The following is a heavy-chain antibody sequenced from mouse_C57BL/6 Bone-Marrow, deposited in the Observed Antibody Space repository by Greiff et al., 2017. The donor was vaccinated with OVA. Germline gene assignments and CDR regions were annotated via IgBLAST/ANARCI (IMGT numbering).Heavy chain of an antibody. Sequence: QVQLKQPGAELVRPGSSVKLSCKASGYTFTSYWMDWVKQRPGQGLDWIGNIYPSDSETHYNQKFKDKATLTVDKSSSTAYMQLSSLTSEDSAVYYCARPSSYVGAMDYWGQGTSVTVSS. D-gene: IGHD1-1*01. CDR1: GYTFTSYW. J-gene: IGHJ4*01. V-gene: IGHV1-61*01. CDR2: IYPSDSET. CDR3: ARPSSYVGAMDY.